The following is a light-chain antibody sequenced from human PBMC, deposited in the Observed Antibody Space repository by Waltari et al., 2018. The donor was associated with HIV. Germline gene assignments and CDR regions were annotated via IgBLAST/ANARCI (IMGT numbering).Light chain of an antibody. Sequence: ILMTQSPATLSVTPGERATLSCWASQSIRTNIAWYEQKPGQTPRLLIYGASTRATGTPARFSGSGSGTEFTLTISSLQSEDLAFYYCQQYHNWPITFGGGTKVEIK. CDR1: QSIRTN. CDR3: QQYHNWPIT. CDR2: GAS. J-gene: IGKJ4*01. V-gene: IGKV3D-15*01.